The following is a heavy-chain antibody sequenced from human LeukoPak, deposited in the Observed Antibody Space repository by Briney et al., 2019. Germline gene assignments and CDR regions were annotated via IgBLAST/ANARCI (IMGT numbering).Heavy chain of an antibody. V-gene: IGHV1-18*01. J-gene: IGHJ4*02. Sequence: ASVRVSCKASAYSFTIYGVSWVRQAPGQGLEWMGWISGSTGNTKYVEKFQGRLTVTADTSTGTAYLDLTKLRIDDTAVYFCARSGRGTYFYFDLWGQGTLVTVSS. CDR2: ISGSTGNT. CDR3: ARSGRGTYFYFDL. D-gene: IGHD1-26*01. CDR1: AYSFTIYG.